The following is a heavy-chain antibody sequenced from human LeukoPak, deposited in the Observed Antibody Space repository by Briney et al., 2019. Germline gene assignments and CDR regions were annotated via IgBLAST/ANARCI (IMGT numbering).Heavy chain of an antibody. CDR2: ISSSSSYI. V-gene: IGHV3-21*01. CDR3: ARDITYDFWSGYYGNDAFDI. D-gene: IGHD3-3*01. J-gene: IGHJ3*02. CDR1: GFTFSSYS. Sequence: KTGGSLRLSCAASGFTFSSYSMNWVRQAPGKGLEWVPSISSSSSYIYYADSVKGRFTISRDNAKNSLYLQMNSLRAEDTAVYYCARDITYDFWSGYYGNDAFDIWGQGTMVTVSS.